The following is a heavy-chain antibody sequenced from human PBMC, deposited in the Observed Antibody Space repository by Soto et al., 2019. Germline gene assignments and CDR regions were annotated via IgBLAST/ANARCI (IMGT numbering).Heavy chain of an antibody. Sequence: WGSLRLSCSASGFTFSEYSMHWVRQAPGKGLQYVSTISSDGDITYYADSVKGRFTISRDNSKNTLYLQMNSLRPEDTAVYYCVKVSTFYDILTGYYSTNFFDPWGQGTLVTVSS. CDR1: GFTFSEYS. CDR3: VKVSTFYDILTGYYSTNFFDP. D-gene: IGHD3-9*01. V-gene: IGHV3-64D*06. J-gene: IGHJ5*02. CDR2: ISSDGDIT.